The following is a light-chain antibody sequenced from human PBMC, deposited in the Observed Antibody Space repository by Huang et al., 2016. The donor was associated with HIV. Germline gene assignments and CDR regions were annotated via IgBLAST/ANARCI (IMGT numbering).Light chain of an antibody. V-gene: IGKV4-1*01. Sequence: DIVLTQSPDSLAVSMGERATINCRSSQSVYYSSNSKNYLAWFQQKPGQAPRLLSYWASAREARVPGRFTGSGSGTDFTLTSSTLEAEDAAVYYCQQYYSIPQTFGQGTKVEI. CDR2: WAS. CDR3: QQYYSIPQT. CDR1: QSVYYSSNSKNY. J-gene: IGKJ1*01.